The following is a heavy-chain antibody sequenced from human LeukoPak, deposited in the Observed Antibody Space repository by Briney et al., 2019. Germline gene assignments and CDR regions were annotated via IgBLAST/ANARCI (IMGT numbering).Heavy chain of an antibody. J-gene: IGHJ2*01. Sequence: GASVTVSCKASGYTFSTYDVIWVRQATGQGLEWMGWMNPNSGNTGYALKFRGRVTMTGDTSISTAYMELSSLISEDTAVYYCARGTDDPQSGYYLHTPHWYFDLWGRGTLVTVSS. V-gene: IGHV1-8*01. CDR2: MNPNSGNT. CDR1: GYTFSTYD. CDR3: ARGTDDPQSGYYLHTPHWYFDL. D-gene: IGHD5-12*01.